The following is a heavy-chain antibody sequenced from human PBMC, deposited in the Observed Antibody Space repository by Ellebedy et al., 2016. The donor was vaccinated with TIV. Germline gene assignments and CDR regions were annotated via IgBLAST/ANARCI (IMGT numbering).Heavy chain of an antibody. Sequence: GSLRLXCTVSGGSISNYYWSWIRQPTGKGLEWIGYISYSGSTNYNPSFKSRVTISLDTSKNQFSLKLSSVTAADTAVYYCARVGYCSGGSCQLPYNWFDPWGQGTLVTVSS. D-gene: IGHD2-15*01. CDR3: ARVGYCSGGSCQLPYNWFDP. CDR1: GGSISNYY. V-gene: IGHV4-59*01. J-gene: IGHJ5*02. CDR2: ISYSGST.